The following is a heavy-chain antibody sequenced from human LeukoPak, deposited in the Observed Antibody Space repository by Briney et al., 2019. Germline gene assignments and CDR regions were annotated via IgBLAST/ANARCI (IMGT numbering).Heavy chain of an antibody. CDR3: ARLKDYGGNSWFLGGYYFDY. D-gene: IGHD4-23*01. CDR1: GGSISSSNYY. CDR2: IYYSGST. V-gene: IGHV4-39*07. Sequence: SETLSLTCTVSGGSISSSNYYWGWIRQPPGKGLEWIGTIYYSGSTNYNPSLKSRVTISVDTSKNQFSLKLSSVTAADTAVYYCARLKDYGGNSWFLGGYYFDYWGQGTLVTVSS. J-gene: IGHJ4*02.